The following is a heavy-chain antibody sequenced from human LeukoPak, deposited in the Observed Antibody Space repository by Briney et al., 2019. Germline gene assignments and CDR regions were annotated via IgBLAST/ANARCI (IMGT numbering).Heavy chain of an antibody. CDR1: GGSISSGGYY. V-gene: IGHV4-31*03. CDR3: ARGDWNDVGGYYFDY. D-gene: IGHD1-1*01. Sequence: SETLSLTCTVSGGSISSGGYYWSWLRQHPGKGLEWFGYIYYSGSTYYNPSLKSRVTISVDTSKNQFSLKLSSVTAADTAVYYCARGDWNDVGGYYFDYWGQGTLVTVSS. CDR2: IYYSGST. J-gene: IGHJ4*02.